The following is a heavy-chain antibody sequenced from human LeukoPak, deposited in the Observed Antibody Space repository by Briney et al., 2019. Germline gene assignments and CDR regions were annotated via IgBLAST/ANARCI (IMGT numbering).Heavy chain of an antibody. Sequence: GGSLRLSCAASGFTFNNYAMHWVRQAPGKGLEWVAVISDEGNSRYYADSVKGRFTISRDNSKNTLYLQMNSLRAEDTAVYYCAKGDLGYPSWFDPWGQGTLATVSS. V-gene: IGHV3-30*18. CDR2: ISDEGNSR. J-gene: IGHJ5*02. D-gene: IGHD1-1*01. CDR3: AKGDLGYPSWFDP. CDR1: GFTFNNYA.